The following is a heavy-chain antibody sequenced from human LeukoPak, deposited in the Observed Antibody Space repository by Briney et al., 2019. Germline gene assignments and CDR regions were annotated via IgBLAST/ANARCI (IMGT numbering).Heavy chain of an antibody. V-gene: IGHV3-43D*03. CDR1: GFTFDDYA. J-gene: IGHJ4*02. CDR2: ISWDGGST. CDR3: AKDASRGYSYGSDY. D-gene: IGHD5-18*01. Sequence: GGSLRLSCAASGFTFDDYAMHWVRQAPGKGLEWVSLISWDGGSTYYADSVKGRFTISRDSSKNSLYLQMNSLRAEDTALYYCAKDASRGYSYGSDYWGQGTLVTVSS.